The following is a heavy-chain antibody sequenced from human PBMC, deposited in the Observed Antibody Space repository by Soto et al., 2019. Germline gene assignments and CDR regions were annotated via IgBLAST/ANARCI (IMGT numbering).Heavy chain of an antibody. V-gene: IGHV3-23*01. CDR2: ISGAGGST. D-gene: IGHD3-16*01. J-gene: IGHJ4*02. CDR3: TKGFGGFGSQRYCDY. CDR1: GCTCIGYA. Sequence: GDLRRSCAASGCTCIGYAMSWVRQASGKGLEWVSAISGAGGSTYYADSVKCGFAVCRDNSKNTRYLHVNSLRAEDRAVAFCTKGFGGFGSQRYCDYWGRGPLVTVSS.